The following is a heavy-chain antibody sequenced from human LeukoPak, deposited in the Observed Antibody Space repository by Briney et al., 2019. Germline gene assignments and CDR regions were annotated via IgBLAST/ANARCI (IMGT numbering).Heavy chain of an antibody. CDR3: ARVSSSYYGSGSYKNWFDP. CDR1: GYTFTSYG. J-gene: IGHJ5*02. Sequence: ASVKVSCKASGYTFTSYGISWVRQAPGQGLEWMGWINPNNGGTNSAQKFQGRVTMTRDTSISTTYMELSRLRSDDTAVYYCARVSSSYYGSGSYKNWFDPWGQGTLVTVSS. V-gene: IGHV1-2*02. CDR2: INPNNGGT. D-gene: IGHD3-10*01.